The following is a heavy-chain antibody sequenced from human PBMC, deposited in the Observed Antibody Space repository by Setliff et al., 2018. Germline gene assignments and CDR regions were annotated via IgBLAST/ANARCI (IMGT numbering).Heavy chain of an antibody. CDR2: IKFISQGGTT. CDR1: GMTFSNAW. Sequence: GGSLRLSCEGSGMTFSNAWVSWVRQAPGKGLEWVGRIKFISQGGTTDYAAPVEDRFTISRDDSKNTLYLQMNDLKTEDTAVHFCTTDPVGNSGFDVWGQGTMVTVSS. D-gene: IGHD5-12*01. J-gene: IGHJ3*01. V-gene: IGHV3-15*01. CDR3: TTDPVGNSGFDV.